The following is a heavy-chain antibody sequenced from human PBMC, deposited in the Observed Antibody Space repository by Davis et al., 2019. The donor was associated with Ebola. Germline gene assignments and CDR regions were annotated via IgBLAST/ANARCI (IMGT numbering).Heavy chain of an antibody. J-gene: IGHJ6*02. CDR3: ARDLMDYDSSGYYYYGMDV. V-gene: IGHV4-59*01. Sequence: SETLSLTCTVSGGSISSYYWSWIRQPPGKGLEWIGYIYYSGSTNYNPSLKSRVTISVDTSKNQFSLKLSSVTAADTAVYYCARDLMDYDSSGYYYYGMDVWGQGTTVTVS. CDR2: IYYSGST. D-gene: IGHD3-22*01. CDR1: GGSISSYY.